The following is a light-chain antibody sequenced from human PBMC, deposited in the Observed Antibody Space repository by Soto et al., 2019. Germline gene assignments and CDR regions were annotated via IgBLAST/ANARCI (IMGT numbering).Light chain of an antibody. CDR2: RNH. V-gene: IGLV1-44*01. J-gene: IGLJ2*01. CDR1: GSNIGTHA. Sequence: QSVLTQSPSESATPGQRVTISCSGSGSNIGTHAVNWYQQVPGTGPTLLIFRNHQRPSGVPDRFSGSKSGTSASLAISGPQSEDEADYYCAAWDDSLRAVVFGGGTKLTVL. CDR3: AAWDDSLRAVV.